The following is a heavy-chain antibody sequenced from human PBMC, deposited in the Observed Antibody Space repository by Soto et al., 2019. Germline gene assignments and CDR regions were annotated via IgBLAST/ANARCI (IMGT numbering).Heavy chain of an antibody. Sequence: PGGSLRLSCAASGFTFSSYSMNWVRQAPGKGLEWVSYISSSSSTIYYADSVKGRFTISRDNAKNSLFLQMNSLRAEDTAVYYCARGGEGDYRDYWGQGTLVTVSS. D-gene: IGHD4-17*01. V-gene: IGHV3-48*01. CDR1: GFTFSSYS. CDR2: ISSSSSTI. CDR3: ARGGEGDYRDY. J-gene: IGHJ4*02.